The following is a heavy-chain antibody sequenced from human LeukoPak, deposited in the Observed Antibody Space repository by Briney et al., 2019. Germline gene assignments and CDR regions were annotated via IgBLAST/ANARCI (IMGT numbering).Heavy chain of an antibody. CDR2: IYYSGTT. CDR3: ASSTWFHPYWYSDL. J-gene: IGHJ2*01. CDR1: GGSISSYY. Sequence: SETLSLTCTVSGGSISSYYWSWIRQPPGKGLEWIGYIYYSGTTNYNPSLWSRVTISVDTSKTQFSLKLTSVTAADTAVYYCASSTWFHPYWYSDLWGRGTLVTVSS. V-gene: IGHV4-59*01. D-gene: IGHD2-2*01.